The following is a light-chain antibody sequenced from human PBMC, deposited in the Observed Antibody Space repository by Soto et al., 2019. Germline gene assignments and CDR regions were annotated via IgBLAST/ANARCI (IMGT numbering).Light chain of an antibody. CDR3: MQALQTPWT. V-gene: IGKV2-28*01. CDR2: LGS. J-gene: IGKJ1*01. CDR1: QSLLHSNGYNY. Sequence: DIVMTQSPLSLPVTPGEPASISCRSSQSLLHSNGYNYLDWYLQKPGQSPQLLIYLGSNRSSGVPDRFSGSGSGTKFTLKISRVEAEDVGVYYCMQALQTPWTFGQGTKVEIK.